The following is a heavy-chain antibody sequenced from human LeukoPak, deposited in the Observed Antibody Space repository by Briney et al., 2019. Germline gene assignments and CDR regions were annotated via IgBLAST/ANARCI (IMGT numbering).Heavy chain of an antibody. CDR3: ARDPPLDGLGDY. D-gene: IGHD5-24*01. V-gene: IGHV3-53*01. Sequence: GGSLRLSCAASDFSVSTNYMSWVRQAPGKGLEWLSLIYSGGSTYYVDSVKGRFTISRDNSKNTLYLQMNSLRTEDTAVYYCARDPPLDGLGDYWGQGTLVTVSS. CDR2: IYSGGST. CDR1: DFSVSTNY. J-gene: IGHJ4*02.